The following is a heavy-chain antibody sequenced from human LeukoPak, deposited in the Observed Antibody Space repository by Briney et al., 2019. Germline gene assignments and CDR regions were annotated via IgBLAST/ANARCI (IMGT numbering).Heavy chain of an antibody. CDR2: ISYDGSNK. CDR3: AGTYGDFTPYYFDY. J-gene: IGHJ4*02. Sequence: GRSLRLSCAASGFTFSSYGMHWVRQAPGKGLEWVAVISYDGSNKYYADSVKGRFTISRDNAKNSLYLQMNSLRDEDTAVYYCAGTYGDFTPYYFDYWGQGTLVTVSS. V-gene: IGHV3-30*03. D-gene: IGHD4-17*01. CDR1: GFTFSSYG.